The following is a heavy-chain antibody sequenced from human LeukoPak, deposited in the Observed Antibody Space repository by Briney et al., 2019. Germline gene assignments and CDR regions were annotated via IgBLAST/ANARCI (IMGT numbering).Heavy chain of an antibody. CDR3: ARAERGHIVVAYAFDI. D-gene: IGHD2-21*01. J-gene: IGHJ3*02. CDR2: IYYSGST. Sequence: SETLSLTCTVSGGSISRGGYYWSWIRQHPGKGLEWIGYIYYSGSTYYNPSLKSRVTISVDTSKNQFSLKLSSVTAADTAVYYCARAERGHIVVAYAFDIWGQGTMVTVSS. CDR1: GGSISRGGYY. V-gene: IGHV4-31*03.